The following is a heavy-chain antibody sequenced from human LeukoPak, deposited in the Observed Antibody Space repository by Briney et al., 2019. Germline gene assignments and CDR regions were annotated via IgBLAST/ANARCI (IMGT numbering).Heavy chain of an antibody. J-gene: IGHJ4*02. V-gene: IGHV3-7*05. Sequence: PGRSLRLSCAASRFSFSSYWMAWVRQAPGKGLEWVANIKQDGGEKHYVDSVQGRFTISRDNAKNSLYLQMNSLRAEDTAVYYCARDVGYDSSGSYPYYFDYWGLGTLVTVSS. CDR2: IKQDGGEK. D-gene: IGHD3-22*01. CDR1: RFSFSSYW. CDR3: ARDVGYDSSGSYPYYFDY.